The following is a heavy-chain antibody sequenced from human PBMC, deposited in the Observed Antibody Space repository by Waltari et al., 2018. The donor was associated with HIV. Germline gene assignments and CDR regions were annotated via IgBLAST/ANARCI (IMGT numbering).Heavy chain of an antibody. Sequence: QVQLQESGPGLVKPSETLSLTCTLSGGSISRYYWSWIRQPAGKGLEWIGRIYTSGSTNYNPSLKSRVTMSVDTSKNQFSLKLSSVTAADTAVYYCAMTAYDSSGYYYFDYWGQGTLVTVSS. V-gene: IGHV4-4*07. CDR3: AMTAYDSSGYYYFDY. CDR1: GGSISRYY. D-gene: IGHD3-22*01. CDR2: IYTSGST. J-gene: IGHJ4*02.